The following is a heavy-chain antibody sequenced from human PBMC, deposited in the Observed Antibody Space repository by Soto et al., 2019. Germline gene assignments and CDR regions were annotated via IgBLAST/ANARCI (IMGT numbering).Heavy chain of an antibody. CDR2: ISVYSGKT. CDR1: GYTFSSYG. Sequence: ASVKVSCKASGYTFSSYGITWVRQAPGQGREWMGWISVYSGKTSYAQKLQDRVTMSTDTSTSTAYMELRSLRSDDTAFYYCARSAMAGDYYYYGMDVWGRGTTVTVSS. CDR3: ARSAMAGDYYYYGMDV. D-gene: IGHD6-19*01. V-gene: IGHV1-18*04. J-gene: IGHJ6*02.